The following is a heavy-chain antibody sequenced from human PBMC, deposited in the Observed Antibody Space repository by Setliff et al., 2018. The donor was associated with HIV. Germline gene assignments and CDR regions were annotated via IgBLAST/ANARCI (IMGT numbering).Heavy chain of an antibody. Sequence: TSETLSLTCTVSGYSISSSNWWGWIRQTPGKGLEWIGYIDYSGSTYYNPSLESRVTMSVDTSKNQFSLKLTSVTAVDTAAYYCARSTVGIRGVVRGYYYYYMDVWGKGTTVTV. CDR3: ARSTVGIRGVVRGYYYYYMDV. V-gene: IGHV4-28*01. J-gene: IGHJ6*03. CDR1: GYSISSSNW. D-gene: IGHD3-10*01. CDR2: IDYSGST.